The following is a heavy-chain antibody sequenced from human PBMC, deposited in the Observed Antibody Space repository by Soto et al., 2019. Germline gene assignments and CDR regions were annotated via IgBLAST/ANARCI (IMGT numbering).Heavy chain of an antibody. V-gene: IGHV1-18*01. D-gene: IGHD1-26*01. CDR2: ISAYNGNR. CDR1: GYTFTSYG. Sequence: QIQLVQSGGEVKKPGASVKVSCKASGYTFTSYGLSWVRQAPGQGLEWMGWISAYNGNRNYAQKVKGRVTMTTDTSTHTAYMELRSRRSDYTAVYYCARDQGGATGDYWGQGTLVTVSS. J-gene: IGHJ4*02. CDR3: ARDQGGATGDY.